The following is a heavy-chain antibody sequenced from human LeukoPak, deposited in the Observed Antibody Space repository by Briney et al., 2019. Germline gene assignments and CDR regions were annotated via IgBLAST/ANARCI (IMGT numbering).Heavy chain of an antibody. Sequence: GSLRLSCAASGFTFSSYWRSWVRQAPGKGLEWVTNIKQDGSEKYYVDSVKGRFTISRDNAKNSLYLQMNSLRAEDTAVYYCARGGRSSGLYYYYYYGMDVWGQGTTVTVSS. V-gene: IGHV3-7*01. D-gene: IGHD6-19*01. CDR2: IKQDGSEK. CDR3: ARGGRSSGLYYYYYYGMDV. J-gene: IGHJ6*02. CDR1: GFTFSSYW.